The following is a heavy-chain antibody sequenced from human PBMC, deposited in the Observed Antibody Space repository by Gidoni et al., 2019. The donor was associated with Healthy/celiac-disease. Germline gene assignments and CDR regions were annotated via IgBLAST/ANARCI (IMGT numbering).Heavy chain of an antibody. J-gene: IGHJ6*03. V-gene: IGHV3-74*01. CDR1: GFTFSSYW. Sequence: EVQLVESGGGLVQPGGSLRLPCAASGFTFSSYWMHWVRQAPGKGLGWVSRINSDGSSTSYADSVKGRFTISRDNAKNTLYLQMNSLRAEDTAVYYCARGGVYYYYYMDVWGKGTTVTVSS. CDR3: ARGGVYYYYYMDV. CDR2: INSDGSST.